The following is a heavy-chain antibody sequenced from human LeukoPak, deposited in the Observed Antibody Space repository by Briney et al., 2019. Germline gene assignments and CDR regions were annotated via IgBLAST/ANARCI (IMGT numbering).Heavy chain of an antibody. V-gene: IGHV4-4*02. D-gene: IGHD5-18*01. CDR2: IYHSGST. J-gene: IGHJ4*02. CDR1: GGSISSSNW. Sequence: SETLSLTCAVSGGSISSSNWWSWVRQPPGKGLEWIGEIYHSGSTNYNPSLKSRVTMSVDTSKNQFSLKLSSVTAADTAVYYCAKFPFTEYSYGSIDYWGQGTLVTVSS. CDR3: AKFPFTEYSYGSIDY.